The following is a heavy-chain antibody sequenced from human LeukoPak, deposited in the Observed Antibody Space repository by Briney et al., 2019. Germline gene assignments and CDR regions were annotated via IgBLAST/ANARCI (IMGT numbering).Heavy chain of an antibody. J-gene: IGHJ4*02. CDR1: GFTFSSYA. Sequence: GGSLRLSCAASGFTFSSYAMYWVRQAPGKGLEWVAVISYDGSNKYYADSVKGRFTISRDNSKNTLYLQMNSLRAEDTAVYYCASLSVDYWGQGTLVTVSS. CDR3: ASLSVDY. CDR2: ISYDGSNK. V-gene: IGHV3-30-3*01.